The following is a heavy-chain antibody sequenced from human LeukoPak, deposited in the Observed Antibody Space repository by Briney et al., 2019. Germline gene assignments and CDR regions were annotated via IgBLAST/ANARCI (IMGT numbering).Heavy chain of an antibody. J-gene: IGHJ4*02. CDR1: GDSISGYY. CDR2: INHSGST. CDR3: ATSITGTTRIVDY. D-gene: IGHD1-7*01. Sequence: SETLSLTCTVSGDSISGYYWSWIRQPPGKGLEWIGEINHSGSTNYNPSLKSRVTISVDTSKNQFSLKLSSVTAADTAVYYCATSITGTTRIVDYWGQGTLVTVSS. V-gene: IGHV4-34*01.